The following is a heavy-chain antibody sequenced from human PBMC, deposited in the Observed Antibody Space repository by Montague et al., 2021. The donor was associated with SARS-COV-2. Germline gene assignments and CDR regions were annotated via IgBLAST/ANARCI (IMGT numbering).Heavy chain of an antibody. D-gene: IGHD3-9*01. CDR2: IWYDRSNK. Sequence: SLRLSCVASGFTFSSYGMHWVRQAPGKGLEWVAVIWYDRSNKYHADSXKGRFTISRDNSKNTLYLQMNSLRAEDTAVYYCTKADILTGYYGRDITYYYGMDVWGQGTTVTVSS. V-gene: IGHV3-33*06. CDR1: GFTFSSYG. CDR3: TKADILTGYYGRDITYYYGMDV. J-gene: IGHJ6*02.